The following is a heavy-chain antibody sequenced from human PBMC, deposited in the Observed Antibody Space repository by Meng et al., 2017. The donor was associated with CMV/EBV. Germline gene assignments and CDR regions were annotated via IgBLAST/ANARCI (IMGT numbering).Heavy chain of an antibody. CDR1: GGSTNNYY. Sequence: SETLSLTCTVSGGSTNNYYWSWIRQPPGKGLEWIGYKFYREPAQYNPSLKSRVTISVDTSKDLFSLSLDSVTAADTAIYYCASTPYPIRYLQWLDPWGQGILVTVSS. CDR2: KFYREPA. J-gene: IGHJ5*02. V-gene: IGHV4-59*01. CDR3: ASTPYPIRYLQWLDP. D-gene: IGHD4-17*01.